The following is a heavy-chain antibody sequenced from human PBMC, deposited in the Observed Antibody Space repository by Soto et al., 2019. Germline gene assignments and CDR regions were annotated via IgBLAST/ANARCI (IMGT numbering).Heavy chain of an antibody. CDR1: GGSIRSYY. J-gene: IGHJ1*01. CDR2: IHFSGST. CDR3: ARPGQYSSCWTGPWEYFQH. Sequence: SETLSLTCAVSGGSIRSYYWTWIRQPPGKGLEWIGDIHFSGSTNYNPSLKSRVTISVDTSENQFSLKLSSVTAADTGVYYCARPGQYSSCWTGPWEYFQHWGQGTLVTVSS. V-gene: IGHV4-59*08. D-gene: IGHD6-19*01.